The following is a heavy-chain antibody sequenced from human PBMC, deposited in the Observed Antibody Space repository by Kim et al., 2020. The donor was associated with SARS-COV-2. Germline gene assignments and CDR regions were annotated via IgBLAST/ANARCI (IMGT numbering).Heavy chain of an antibody. J-gene: IGHJ4*02. D-gene: IGHD2-2*02. Sequence: GGSLRLSCAASGFTFSSYSMNWVRQAPGKGLEWVSSISSSSSYIYYADSVKGRFTISRDNAKNSLYLQMNSLRAEDTAVYYCARLDGYCSSTSCYRGGIFDYWGQGTLVTVSS. CDR3: ARLDGYCSSTSCYRGGIFDY. V-gene: IGHV3-21*01. CDR1: GFTFSSYS. CDR2: ISSSSSYI.